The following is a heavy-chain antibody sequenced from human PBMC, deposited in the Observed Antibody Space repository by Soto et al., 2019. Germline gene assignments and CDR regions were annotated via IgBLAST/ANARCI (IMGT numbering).Heavy chain of an antibody. D-gene: IGHD3-22*01. V-gene: IGHV4-4*07. Sequence: SETLSLTCTVSGGSVSSHDWSWTRQTDGKGLEWIGRLYSTGSNNYNPSLRSRVTMSVGTSRNQFSLTLTSVTAADSAMYYCARDGSGYDSSGFYLYDAFDIWGQGTMVTVSS. CDR1: GGSVSSHD. J-gene: IGHJ3*02. CDR2: LYSTGSN. CDR3: ARDGSGYDSSGFYLYDAFDI.